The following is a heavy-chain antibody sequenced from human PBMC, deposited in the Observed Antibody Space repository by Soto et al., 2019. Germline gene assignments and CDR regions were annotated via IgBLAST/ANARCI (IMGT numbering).Heavy chain of an antibody. D-gene: IGHD1-7*01. J-gene: IGHJ4*02. CDR3: AKQLAGTTYPDY. Sequence: PGGSLRLSCAASGFTFSSYGMHCVRQAPGKGLEWVAVISYAVSNKYYADSVKGRFTISRDNSQNALYLQMNRQRAEDTAVYSCAKQLAGTTYPDYWGQGTLVTVSS. CDR1: GFTFSSYG. V-gene: IGHV3-30*18. CDR2: ISYAVSNK.